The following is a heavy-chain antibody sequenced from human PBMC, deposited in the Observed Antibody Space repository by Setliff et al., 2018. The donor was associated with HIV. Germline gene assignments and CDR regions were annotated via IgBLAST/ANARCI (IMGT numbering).Heavy chain of an antibody. J-gene: IGHJ4*02. D-gene: IGHD6-6*01. V-gene: IGHV1-69*06. CDR3: AGGIEYRSNAYVAEYFDL. CDR2: IIPVVDAG. Sequence: SVKVSCKASGYTFTSHYIHWVRQAPGQGLEWMGGIIPVVDAGTYAQSFQGRVTITADKSTSTINLELTGLRSDDTAVYYCAGGIEYRSNAYVAEYFDLWGQGTLVTVSS. CDR1: GYTFTSHY.